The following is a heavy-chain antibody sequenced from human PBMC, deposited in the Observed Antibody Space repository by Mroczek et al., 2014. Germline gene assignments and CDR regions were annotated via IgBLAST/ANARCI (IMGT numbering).Heavy chain of an antibody. CDR1: GGSISSSSYY. J-gene: IGHJ4*02. CDR2: IYYSGST. V-gene: IGHV4-39*01. Sequence: QVQLQQSGPGLVKPSETLSLTCTVSGGSISSSSYYWGWIRQPPGKGLEWIGSIYYSGSTYYNPSLKSRVTISVDTSKNQFSLKLSSVTAADTAVYYCARHNLSGGSCFDYWGQGTLVTVSS. CDR3: ARHNLSGGSCFDY. D-gene: IGHD2-15*01.